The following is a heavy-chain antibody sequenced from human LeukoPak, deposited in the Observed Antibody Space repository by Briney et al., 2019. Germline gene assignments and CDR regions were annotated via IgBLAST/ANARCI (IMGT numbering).Heavy chain of an antibody. CDR3: AKNGGPHGMDV. Sequence: GRSLRLSCATSGFTFSSIWMSWVRQAPGKGREWVANIKHDRSETNYVESVKGRFTISRDNAKNSLHLHMNSLRVEDTAVYYCAKNGGPHGMDVWGQGTTVTVSS. CDR1: GFTFSSIW. V-gene: IGHV3-7*02. J-gene: IGHJ6*01. D-gene: IGHD3-16*01. CDR2: IKHDRSET.